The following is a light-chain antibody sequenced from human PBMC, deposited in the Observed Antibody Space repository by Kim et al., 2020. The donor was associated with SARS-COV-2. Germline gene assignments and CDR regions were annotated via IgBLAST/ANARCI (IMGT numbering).Light chain of an antibody. CDR1: QSISNW. V-gene: IGKV1-5*01. J-gene: IGKJ1*01. Sequence: ASVGDSVTITCRASQSISNWLAWYQQKPGKAPKVLIYDASSLESGVPPRFSGSGSGTEFTLTISSLQPDDFATYYCQQYNSYPWAFGQGTKVDIK. CDR2: DAS. CDR3: QQYNSYPWA.